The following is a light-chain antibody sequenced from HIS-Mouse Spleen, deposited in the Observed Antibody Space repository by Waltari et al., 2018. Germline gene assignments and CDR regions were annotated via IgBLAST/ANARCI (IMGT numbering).Light chain of an antibody. CDR2: RNN. Sequence: QSVLTQPPSASGTPGQRVTISCSGSSPNIGSNYVYWYQQLPGTAPKLLIYRNNQRPSGVPDRFSGSKSGTSASLAISGRRSEDEADYYCAAWDDSLSGPVFGGGTKLTVL. J-gene: IGLJ3*02. CDR1: SPNIGSNY. V-gene: IGLV1-47*01. CDR3: AAWDDSLSGPV.